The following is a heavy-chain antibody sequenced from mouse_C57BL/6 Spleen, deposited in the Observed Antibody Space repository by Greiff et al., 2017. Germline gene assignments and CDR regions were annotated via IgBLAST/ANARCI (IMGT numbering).Heavy chain of an antibody. V-gene: IGHV6-6*01. CDR2: IRNKANNHAT. Sequence: EVKLVESGGGLVQPGGSMKLSWAASGFTFSDAWMDWVRQSPEKGLEWVAEIRNKANNHATYYAESVKGRFTISRDDSKSSVYLQMNSLRAEDSGIYYCTRPGLGQEFAYWGQGTLFTVSA. CDR3: TRPGLGQEFAY. CDR1: GFTFSDAW. D-gene: IGHD4-1*01. J-gene: IGHJ3*01.